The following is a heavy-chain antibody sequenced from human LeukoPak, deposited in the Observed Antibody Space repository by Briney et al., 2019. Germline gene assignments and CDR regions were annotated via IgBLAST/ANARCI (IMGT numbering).Heavy chain of an antibody. Sequence: GGSLRLSCAASGFTFSSCAMSWVRQAPGKGLEWVSAISGSGGSTYYADSVKGRFTISRDNSKNTLYLQMNSLRAEDTAVYYCANSGNYYGSGSYYTFDYWGQGTLVTVSS. J-gene: IGHJ4*02. D-gene: IGHD3-10*01. V-gene: IGHV3-23*01. CDR2: ISGSGGST. CDR3: ANSGNYYGSGSYYTFDY. CDR1: GFTFSSCA.